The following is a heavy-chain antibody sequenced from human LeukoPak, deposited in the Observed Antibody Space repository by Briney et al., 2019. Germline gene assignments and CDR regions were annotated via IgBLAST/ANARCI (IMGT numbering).Heavy chain of an antibody. Sequence: GGSLRLSCAASGFTFSSYSMNWVRQAPGKGLEWVSSISSSSSYIYYADSVKGRFTISRDNAKNSLYLQMNSLRAEDTAVYYCARDAINMVRGVISPWGQGTLVTVSS. CDR1: GFTFSSYS. CDR2: ISSSSSYI. D-gene: IGHD3-10*01. J-gene: IGHJ5*02. CDR3: ARDAINMVRGVISP. V-gene: IGHV3-21*01.